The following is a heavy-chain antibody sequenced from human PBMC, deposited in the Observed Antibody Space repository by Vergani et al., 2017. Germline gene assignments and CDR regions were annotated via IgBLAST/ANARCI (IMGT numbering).Heavy chain of an antibody. Sequence: EVQLLESGGGLVQPGGSLRLSCAASGFTFSSYAMSWVRQAPGKGLEWVSAISGSGGSTYYADSVKGRFTISRDNSKNTLYLQMNSLRAEDTAVYYCAKDPTDSSGYFTSLPPGVSDYWGQGTLVTVSS. D-gene: IGHD3-22*01. V-gene: IGHV3-23*01. J-gene: IGHJ4*02. CDR1: GFTFSSYA. CDR3: AKDPTDSSGYFTSLPPGVSDY. CDR2: ISGSGGST.